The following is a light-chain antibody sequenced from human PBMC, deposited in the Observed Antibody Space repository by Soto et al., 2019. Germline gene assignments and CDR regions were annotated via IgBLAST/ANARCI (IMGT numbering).Light chain of an antibody. CDR1: QGIGDT. V-gene: IGKV3-11*01. CDR2: DTS. Sequence: EVVMRQSPAPLSISPGEGATLSCRASQGIGDTLAWYQHKPGQTPRLLIYDTSTRATGVPTRFSGSGSGTEFTLTISSLEPEDFAVYYCQQRSNWPPITFGQGTRLEIK. CDR3: QQRSNWPPIT. J-gene: IGKJ5*01.